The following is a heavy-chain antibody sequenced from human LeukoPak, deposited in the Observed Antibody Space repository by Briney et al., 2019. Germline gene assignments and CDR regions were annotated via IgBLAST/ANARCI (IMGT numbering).Heavy chain of an antibody. Sequence: SETLSLTCAVYGGSFSGHYWSWIRQPPGKGLEWIGEIDHSGSTNYNPSLKSRVTISVDKSKNQFSLKLSSVTAADTAVYYCARDHENGMDVWGQGTTVTVSS. V-gene: IGHV4-34*01. CDR3: ARDHENGMDV. CDR2: IDHSGST. J-gene: IGHJ6*02. CDR1: GGSFSGHY.